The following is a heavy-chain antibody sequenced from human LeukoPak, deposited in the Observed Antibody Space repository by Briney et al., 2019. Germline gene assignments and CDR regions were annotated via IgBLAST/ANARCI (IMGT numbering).Heavy chain of an antibody. Sequence: GGSLRLSCAASGFTFSSYGMHWVRQAPGKGLEWVAVIWFDGSKQEYADPLKGRFTISRDNAKNTLYLQMNSLRVEDTAVYYCARGASGYYRDFWGQGTLVTVSS. D-gene: IGHD3-3*01. CDR1: GFTFSSYG. V-gene: IGHV3-33*01. CDR2: IWFDGSKQ. J-gene: IGHJ4*02. CDR3: ARGASGYYRDF.